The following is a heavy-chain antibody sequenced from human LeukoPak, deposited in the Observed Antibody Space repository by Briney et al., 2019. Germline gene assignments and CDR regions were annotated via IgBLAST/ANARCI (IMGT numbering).Heavy chain of an antibody. CDR2: ISANNGNT. CDR3: ARVDILTGYYFFDY. Sequence: ASVKVSCKASGYTFTSYGVSWVRQAPGHGLEWMGWISANNGNTYYVQNLQGRVTMTTDTPTSTAYMELRSLRSDDTAVYYCARVDILTGYYFFDYWGQGTLVTVSS. CDR1: GYTFTSYG. J-gene: IGHJ4*02. D-gene: IGHD3-9*01. V-gene: IGHV1-18*01.